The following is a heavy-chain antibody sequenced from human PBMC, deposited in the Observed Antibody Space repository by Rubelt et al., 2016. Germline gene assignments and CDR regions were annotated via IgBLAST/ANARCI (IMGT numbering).Heavy chain of an antibody. V-gene: IGHV3-30*02. Sequence: QAPGKGLEWVAVVRFDGTRTYYADSVKGRFTISRDNSKNTLYLQMNSLRAEDTAVYYCATHMVRGEYGYYYYGMDVWGQGTTVTVSS. J-gene: IGHJ6*02. CDR3: ATHMVRGEYGYYYYGMDV. CDR2: VRFDGTRT. D-gene: IGHD3-10*01.